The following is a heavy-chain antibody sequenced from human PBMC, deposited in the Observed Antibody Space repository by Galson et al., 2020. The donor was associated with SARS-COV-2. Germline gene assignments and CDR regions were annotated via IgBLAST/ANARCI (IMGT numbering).Heavy chain of an antibody. D-gene: IGHD3-10*01. Sequence: SETLPLTCTVSGGSISSYYWSWTRQPPGKGLEWIGYIYYSGSTNYNPSLKSRVTLSVDTSKNQFSLKLSSVTAADTAVYYCARGADGSGDCFDPWGQGTLVTVSS. CDR2: IYYSGST. V-gene: IGHV4-59*01. J-gene: IGHJ5*02. CDR1: GGSISSYY. CDR3: ARGADGSGDCFDP.